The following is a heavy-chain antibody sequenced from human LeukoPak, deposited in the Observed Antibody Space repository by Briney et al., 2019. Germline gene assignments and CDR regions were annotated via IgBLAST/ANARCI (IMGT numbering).Heavy chain of an antibody. J-gene: IGHJ4*02. CDR1: GFSLSTSGVG. D-gene: IGHD4-17*01. V-gene: IGHV2-70*01. Sequence: SGPTLVNPTQPLTLTCTFSGFSLSTSGVGVGWIRQPPGKALEWLALIDWDDDKYYSTSLKTRLTISKDAFKNQVVLTMTNMDLVDTATYYCARITAYGDYYFDYWGQGTLVTVSS. CDR2: IDWDDDK. CDR3: ARITAYGDYYFDY.